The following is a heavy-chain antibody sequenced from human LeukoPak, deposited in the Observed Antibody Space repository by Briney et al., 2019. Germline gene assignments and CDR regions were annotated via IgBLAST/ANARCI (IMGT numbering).Heavy chain of an antibody. V-gene: IGHV1-46*01. CDR2: INPSGGST. J-gene: IGHJ5*02. CDR3: ARTVSTGNSGWNWFDP. Sequence: ASVKVSCKASGYTFTSYYMHWVRQAPGQGLEWMGIINPSGGSTSYAQKLQGRVTMTTDTSTSTACMELRSLRSEDTAVYYCARTVSTGNSGWNWFDPWGQGTLVTVSS. CDR1: GYTFTSYY. D-gene: IGHD5/OR15-5a*01.